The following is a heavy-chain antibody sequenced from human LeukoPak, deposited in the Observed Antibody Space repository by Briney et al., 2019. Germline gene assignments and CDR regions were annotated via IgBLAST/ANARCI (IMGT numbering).Heavy chain of an antibody. CDR3: AKEGAYPIITYDS. V-gene: IGHV3-7*01. Sequence: GGSLRLSCAASGFTFSSYWMNWVRQAPGKGLEWVANIKRDGNEKNYVDSVKGRFSISRDDARNSLYLQMDSLRAEDTAVYYCAKEGAYPIITYDSWGQGALVSVSS. D-gene: IGHD3-10*01. CDR2: IKRDGNEK. J-gene: IGHJ5*01. CDR1: GFTFSSYW.